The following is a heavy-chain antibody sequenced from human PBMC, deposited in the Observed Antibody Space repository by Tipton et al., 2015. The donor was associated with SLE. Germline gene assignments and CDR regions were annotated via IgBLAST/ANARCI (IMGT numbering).Heavy chain of an antibody. J-gene: IGHJ6*02. CDR2: INHSGST. CDR1: GGSFSGYY. D-gene: IGHD6-13*01. V-gene: IGHV4-34*01. CDR3: ARGLSGYSSSWFYYYDGMDV. Sequence: TLSLTCAVYGGSFSGYYWSWIRQPPGKGLEWIGEINHSGSTNYNPSLKSRVTISLDTSKNQFSLRLSSVTAADTAVYYCARGLSGYSSSWFYYYDGMDVWVQGTTVTVSS.